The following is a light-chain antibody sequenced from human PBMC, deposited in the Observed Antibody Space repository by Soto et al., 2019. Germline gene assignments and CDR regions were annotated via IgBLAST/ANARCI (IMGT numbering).Light chain of an antibody. CDR1: QSVLYSSNNKNY. CDR2: WAS. V-gene: IGKV4-1*01. CDR3: HHYYNTPPA. Sequence: IVMTQSPDSLAVSLGETATINCKSSQSVLYSSNNKNYLSWYQQRPGQPPKLLISWASTRESGVPDRFSGSGSGTDFNLTISSLQAEDVAVYYCHHYYNTPPAFGGGTKVDIK. J-gene: IGKJ4*01.